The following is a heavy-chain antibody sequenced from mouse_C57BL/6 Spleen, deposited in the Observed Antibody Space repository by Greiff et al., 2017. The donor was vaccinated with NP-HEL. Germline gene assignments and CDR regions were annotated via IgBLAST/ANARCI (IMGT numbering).Heavy chain of an antibody. D-gene: IGHD1-1*01. CDR3: TTEDYYGSSYDCDY. CDR2: FDPEDGDT. CDR1: GFNIKDYY. V-gene: IGHV14-1*01. J-gene: IGHJ2*01. Sequence: EVQLQQSGAELVRPGASVKLSCTASGFNIKDYYMHWVKQRPEQGLEWIGRFDPEDGDTEYAPKFQGKATMTADTSSNTAYLQLSSLTSEDTAVYYCTTEDYYGSSYDCDYWGQGTTLTGSS.